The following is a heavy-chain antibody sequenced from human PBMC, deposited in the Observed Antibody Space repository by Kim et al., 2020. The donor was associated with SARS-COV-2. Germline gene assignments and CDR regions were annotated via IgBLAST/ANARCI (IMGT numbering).Heavy chain of an antibody. V-gene: IGHV1-3*01. J-gene: IGHJ4*01. CDR3: ARDLFHSGFDY. D-gene: IGHD3-10*01. Sequence: ASVKVSCKASGYTFSNYALQWVRQAPGQSLEWMGWISGLNGQTKYSQKFQGRVTITSDTDASTAFMEVSSLRSEDTAVYYCARDLFHSGFDYWGDGTLVT. CDR1: GYTFSNYA. CDR2: ISGLNGQT.